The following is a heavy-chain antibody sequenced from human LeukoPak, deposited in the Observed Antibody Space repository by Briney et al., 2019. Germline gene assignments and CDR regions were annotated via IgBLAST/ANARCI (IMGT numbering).Heavy chain of an antibody. J-gene: IGHJ5*02. D-gene: IGHD2-2*01. Sequence: GASVKVSCKASGGTFSSYAISWVRQAPGQGLEWMGRIIPIFGTANYAQKFQGRVTITTDESTSTAYMELSSLRSEDTAVYYCARVVVPRQNWFDPWGQGTLVTVSS. CDR2: IIPIFGTA. CDR1: GGTFSSYA. CDR3: ARVVVPRQNWFDP. V-gene: IGHV1-69*05.